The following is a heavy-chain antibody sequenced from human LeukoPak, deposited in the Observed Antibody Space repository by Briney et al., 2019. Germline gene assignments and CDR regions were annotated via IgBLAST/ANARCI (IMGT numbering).Heavy chain of an antibody. CDR1: GFSFISYC. CDR3: AKRPSDYGDYVTYFDY. D-gene: IGHD4-17*01. J-gene: IGHJ4*02. V-gene: IGHV3-30*18. CDR2: ISDDGRNK. Sequence: GGSLRLSCAASGFSFISYCMHWVRQAPGKGLEWVGVISDDGRNKNYADSVKGRFTISRDNSKDTLYLQMNSLRDEDTAVYYCAKRPSDYGDYVTYFDYWGQGTLVTVSS.